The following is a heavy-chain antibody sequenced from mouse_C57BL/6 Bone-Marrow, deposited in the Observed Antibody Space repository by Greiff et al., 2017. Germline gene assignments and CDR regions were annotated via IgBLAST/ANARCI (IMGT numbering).Heavy chain of an antibody. Sequence: EVMLVESGGGLVKPGGSLKLSCAASGFTFSDYGMHWVRQAPEKGLEWVAYISSGSSTIDYADTVKGRFTISRDNAKNTLFLQMTSLRSDDTARYCCARSVLYAMDYWGQGTSVTVSS. CDR1: GFTFSDYG. J-gene: IGHJ4*01. CDR2: ISSGSSTI. V-gene: IGHV5-17*01. CDR3: ARSVLYAMDY.